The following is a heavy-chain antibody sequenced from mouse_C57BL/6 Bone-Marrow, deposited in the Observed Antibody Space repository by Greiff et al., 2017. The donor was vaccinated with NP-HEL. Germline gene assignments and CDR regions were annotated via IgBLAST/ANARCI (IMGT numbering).Heavy chain of an antibody. CDR1: GFSLTSYG. V-gene: IGHV2-2*01. CDR2: IWSGGST. CDR3: APQGGYYYYYAMDY. J-gene: IGHJ4*01. D-gene: IGHD2-3*01. Sequence: QVQLKESGPGLVQPSQSLSITCTVSGFSLTSYGVHWVRQSPGKGLEWLGVIWSGGSTDYNAAFISRLSISKDNSKSQVFFKMNSLQADDTAIYYCAPQGGYYYYYAMDYWGQGTSVTVSS.